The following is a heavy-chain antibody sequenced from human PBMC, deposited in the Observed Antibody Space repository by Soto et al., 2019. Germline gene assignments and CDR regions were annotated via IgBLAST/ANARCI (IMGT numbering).Heavy chain of an antibody. CDR1: GFTFSGYW. CDR3: PRVWNCGFYSYAAFDV. D-gene: IGHD2-2*01. CDR2: ISADGTET. J-gene: IGHJ3*01. Sequence: EVQLVESGGGSVQPGGSLRLSCAASGFTFSGYWMHWVGQVPGRGLMLVSRISADGTETIYGDSVGGRFTISRDNAKNTVYLQMNSLGAEDTAVYFCPRVWNCGFYSYAAFDVWGPATMVSVSA. V-gene: IGHV3-74*01.